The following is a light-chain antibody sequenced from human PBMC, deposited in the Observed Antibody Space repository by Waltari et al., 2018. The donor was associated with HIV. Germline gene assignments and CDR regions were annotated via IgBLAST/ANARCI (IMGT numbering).Light chain of an antibody. CDR3: SSYTSSSTSHV. V-gene: IGLV2-14*01. J-gene: IGLJ1*01. CDR2: EVS. Sequence: QSALTQPASVSGSPGQSITISCHGTSSDVGGYNYVSRYQQHPGKAPKLMIYEVSNRPSGVSNRFSGSKSGNTASLTISGLQAEDEADYYCSSYTSSSTSHVFGTGTKVTVL. CDR1: SSDVGGYNY.